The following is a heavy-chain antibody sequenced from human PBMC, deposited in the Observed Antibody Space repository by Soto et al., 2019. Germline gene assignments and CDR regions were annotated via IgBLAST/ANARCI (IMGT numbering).Heavy chain of an antibody. J-gene: IGHJ4*02. CDR2: FDPEDGET. Sequence: ASVKVSCKVSGYTLTELSMHWVRQAPGKGLEWMGGFDPEDGETIYAQKFQGRVTMTEDTSTDTAYMELSSLRSEDTAVYYCAPHHTSVPGSYFERGRLDYWGQGTLVKSPQ. CDR1: GYTLTELS. V-gene: IGHV1-24*01. CDR3: APHHTSVPGSYFERGRLDY. D-gene: IGHD3-10*01.